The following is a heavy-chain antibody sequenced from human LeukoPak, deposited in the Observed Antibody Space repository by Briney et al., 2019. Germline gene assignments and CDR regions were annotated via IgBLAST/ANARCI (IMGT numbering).Heavy chain of an antibody. J-gene: IGHJ4*02. Sequence: GGSLRLSCAASGFTFSNYNMNWARQAPGKGLEWISYISSRSDSVYYAYSVQGRFTISRDNGKNSLYLQVNSLRAEDTAVYYCARDLEAWATVTTMGDYWGQGTLVTVSS. V-gene: IGHV3-48*01. CDR2: ISSRSDSV. D-gene: IGHD4-11*01. CDR3: ARDLEAWATVTTMGDY. CDR1: GFTFSNYN.